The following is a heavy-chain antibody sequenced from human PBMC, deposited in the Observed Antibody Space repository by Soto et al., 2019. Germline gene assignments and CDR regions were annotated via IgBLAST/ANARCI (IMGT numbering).Heavy chain of an antibody. CDR2: TYYRSKWYN. CDR1: GDSVSSNSAA. CDR3: GRDVRRVGDTSTYYYGMDV. J-gene: IGHJ6*04. D-gene: IGHD5-18*01. V-gene: IGHV6-1*01. Sequence: PSQTLSLTCAISGDSVSSNSAAWNWIRQSPSRGLEWLGRTYYRSKWYNDYAVSVKSRITINPDTSKNQFSLQLNSVTPEDTAVYYCGRDVRRVGDTSTYYYGMDVWGEGTTVTVYS.